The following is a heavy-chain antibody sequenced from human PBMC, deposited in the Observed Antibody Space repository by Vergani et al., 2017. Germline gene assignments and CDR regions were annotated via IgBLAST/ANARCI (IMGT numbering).Heavy chain of an antibody. CDR3: AIQYCDDSRGPDYYSCDY. D-gene: IGHD3-22*01. Sequence: QVQLVQSGAEVKKPGSSVKVSCKASGGTFSSYAISWVRQAPGQGLEWMGGIIPIFGIANYAHKFKGRVTITADKSTSTAYMELSSLRSEDTAVYYCAIQYCDDSRGPDYYSCDYWGQGTLVTVSS. CDR1: GGTFSSYA. CDR2: IIPIFGIA. V-gene: IGHV1-69*17. J-gene: IGHJ4*02.